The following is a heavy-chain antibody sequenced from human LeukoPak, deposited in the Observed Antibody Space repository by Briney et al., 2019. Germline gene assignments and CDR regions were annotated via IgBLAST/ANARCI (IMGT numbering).Heavy chain of an antibody. V-gene: IGHV3-21*01. CDR1: GFTFDTYA. D-gene: IGHD2-15*01. Sequence: GGSLRLSCAASGFTFDTYAMTWVRQAPGKGLEWVSSISSGGTYIYYAESVRGRSTISRDNTKNFLYLQLSTLRVEDTAVYYCARDRPTGRSRGVVMQWGQGTLVTVSS. CDR2: ISSGGTYI. CDR3: ARDRPTGRSRGVVMQ. J-gene: IGHJ4*02.